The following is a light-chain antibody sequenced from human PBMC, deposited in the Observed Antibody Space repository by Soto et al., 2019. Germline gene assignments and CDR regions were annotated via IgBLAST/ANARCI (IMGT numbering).Light chain of an antibody. V-gene: IGKV1-5*03. CDR1: QSISSW. CDR2: KAS. Sequence: DIKVTESPSSLSASMGDTGLTTCRASQSISSWLAWYQQKPGKAPKLLIYKASTLQSRVPSRFSGSGSGTEFTLTISSLQPDDFATYFCQNYSSYSEEFGQGTKVDIK. CDR3: QNYSSYSEE. J-gene: IGKJ1*01.